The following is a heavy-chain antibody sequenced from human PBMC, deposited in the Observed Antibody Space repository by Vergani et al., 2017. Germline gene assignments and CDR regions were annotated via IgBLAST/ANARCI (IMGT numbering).Heavy chain of an antibody. J-gene: IGHJ4*02. CDR1: GFTFNHYA. D-gene: IGHD2-2*01. V-gene: IGHV3-23*01. Sequence: EVQLLESGGDLVQPGGSLRLSCAASGFTFNHYAMNWVRQAPGKGLEWVSGISGSGGSTYYADSVKGRFTISRDNSKNTLYRQMNSLRAEDTAVYFCAKRPAAGIDSWGQGTLVTVSS. CDR2: ISGSGGST. CDR3: AKRPAAGIDS.